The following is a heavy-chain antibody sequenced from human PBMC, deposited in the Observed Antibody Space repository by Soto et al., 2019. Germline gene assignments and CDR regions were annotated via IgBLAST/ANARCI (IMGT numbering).Heavy chain of an antibody. CDR1: GYTFTSYD. J-gene: IGHJ1*01. CDR3: ARGLYGNWYQLLSEYFQH. V-gene: IGHV1-8*01. D-gene: IGHD2-2*01. Sequence: ASVKVSCKASGYTFTSYDINWVRQATGQGLEWMGWMNPNSGNTGYAQKFQGRVTMTRNTSISTAYMELSSLRSEDTAVYYCARGLYGNWYQLLSEYFQHWGQGTLVTVSS. CDR2: MNPNSGNT.